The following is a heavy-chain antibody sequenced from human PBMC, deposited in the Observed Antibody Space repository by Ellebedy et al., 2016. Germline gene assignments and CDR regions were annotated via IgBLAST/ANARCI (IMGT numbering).Heavy chain of an antibody. D-gene: IGHD2-2*01. J-gene: IGHJ6*02. Sequence: SETLSLTXTVSGGSISSGGYYWSWIRQHPGKGLEWIGYIYYSGSTYYNPSLKSRVTISVDTSKNQFSLKLSSVTAADTAVYYCARHQGPGVGVVVPAAYYYGMDVWGQGTTVTVSS. CDR3: ARHQGPGVGVVVPAAYYYGMDV. V-gene: IGHV4-31*03. CDR1: GGSISSGGYY. CDR2: IYYSGST.